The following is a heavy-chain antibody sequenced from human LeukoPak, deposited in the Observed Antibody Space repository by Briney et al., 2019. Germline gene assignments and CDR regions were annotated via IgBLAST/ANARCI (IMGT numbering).Heavy chain of an antibody. J-gene: IGHJ4*02. CDR2: IYYSGST. CDR3: ARHYGSGTYPLDY. CDR1: GGSFSGYY. Sequence: PSETLSLTCAVYGGSFSGYYWSWIRQPPGKGLEWIGYIYYSGSTYYNPSLKSRVTISVDTSKNQFSLKLSSVTAADTAVYYCARHYGSGTYPLDYWGQGTLVTVSS. V-gene: IGHV4-59*08. D-gene: IGHD3-10*01.